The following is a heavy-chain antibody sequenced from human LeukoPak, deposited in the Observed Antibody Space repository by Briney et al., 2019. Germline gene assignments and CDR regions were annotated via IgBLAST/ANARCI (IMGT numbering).Heavy chain of an antibody. D-gene: IGHD2-2*01. CDR3: ATLTQSVVVPATVHGVFDI. J-gene: IGHJ3*02. Sequence: SETLSLTCTVSVYFISSGYYWGWIRQPPGQGLEWIGSIYHSGSTYYNPSLKSRVTISVDTSKNQFSLKLSSVTAADTAVYYCATLTQSVVVPATVHGVFDIWGQGAMVTVSS. CDR2: IYHSGST. CDR1: VYFISSGYY. V-gene: IGHV4-38-2*02.